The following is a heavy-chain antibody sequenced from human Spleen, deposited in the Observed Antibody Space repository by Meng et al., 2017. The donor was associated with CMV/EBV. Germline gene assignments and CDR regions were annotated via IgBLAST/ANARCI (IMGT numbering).Heavy chain of an antibody. CDR1: GGSVSSGSYY. V-gene: IGHV4-61*01. J-gene: IGHJ4*02. Sequence: SETLSLTCTVSGGSVSSGSYYWSWIRQPPGKGLEWIGYIYYSGSTTYNSSLKSRVTISVDTSKNQFSLKLSSVTAADTAVYYCARRGTGSGWYWGYWGQGTLVTVSS. D-gene: IGHD6-19*01. CDR2: IYYSGST. CDR3: ARRGTGSGWYWGY.